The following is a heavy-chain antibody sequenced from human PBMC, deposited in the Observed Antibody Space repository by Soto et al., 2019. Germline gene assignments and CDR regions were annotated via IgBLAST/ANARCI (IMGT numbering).Heavy chain of an antibody. Sequence: SETLSLTCSVSGASISSRDYYWGWIRQTPGKGLEWIGNIDYNGVTYYNPSLKSRVTVSKDTSKNQFSLKLSSVTAADTAVYYCARAWAARALYGMGVWGQGTTVTVSS. V-gene: IGHV4-39*01. D-gene: IGHD6-6*01. CDR1: GASISSRDYY. CDR3: ARAWAARALYGMGV. J-gene: IGHJ6*02. CDR2: IDYNGVT.